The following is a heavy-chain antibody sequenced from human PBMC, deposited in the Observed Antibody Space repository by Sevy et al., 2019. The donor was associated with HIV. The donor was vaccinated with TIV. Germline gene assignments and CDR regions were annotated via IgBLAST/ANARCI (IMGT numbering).Heavy chain of an antibody. J-gene: IGHJ4*02. CDR3: ARDLPPSATTVQHFDC. CDR1: GFSFSSYE. D-gene: IGHD4-17*01. CDR2: ISNSGTTI. Sequence: GGSLRLSCAASGFSFSSYEMNWVRQAPGKGLEWVSYISNSGTTISYSESVTGRFTISRDNARNLLYLQMNSLRAEDTAVYFCARDLPPSATTVQHFDCWGQGTLVTVSS. V-gene: IGHV3-48*03.